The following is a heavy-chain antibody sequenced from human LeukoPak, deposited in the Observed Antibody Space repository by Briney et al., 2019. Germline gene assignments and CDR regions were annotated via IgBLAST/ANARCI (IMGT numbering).Heavy chain of an antibody. J-gene: IGHJ4*02. CDR2: IVPIFGTA. CDR3: ARVGYDFWSTIGGYFDY. D-gene: IGHD3-3*01. CDR1: GGTFSSYS. V-gene: IGHV1-69*01. Sequence: SVKVSCKASGGTFSSYSISWVRQAPGQGLEWMGGIVPIFGTADYAQKFQGRVTITADESTSTAYMELSSLRSEDTAVYYCARVGYDFWSTIGGYFDYWGQGTLVTVSS.